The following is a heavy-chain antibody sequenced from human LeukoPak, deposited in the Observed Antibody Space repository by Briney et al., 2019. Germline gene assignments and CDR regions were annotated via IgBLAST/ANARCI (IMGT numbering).Heavy chain of an antibody. Sequence: ASVKVSCKASGYTFTKSYIHWVRQAPGQRLEWMGLINPGGDNTNYAQNFQGRVTMTSDTSARTVYMELSSRRSEDTAIYYCARIRDGYNDAYDIWGQGTVVTVPS. CDR1: GYTFTKSY. CDR2: INPGGDNT. J-gene: IGHJ3*02. CDR3: ARIRDGYNDAYDI. V-gene: IGHV1-46*01. D-gene: IGHD5-24*01.